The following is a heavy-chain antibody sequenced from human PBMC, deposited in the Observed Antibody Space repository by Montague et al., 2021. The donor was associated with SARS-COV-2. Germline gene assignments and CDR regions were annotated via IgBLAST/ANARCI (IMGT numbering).Heavy chain of an antibody. CDR3: ARHVDPCGGNCRIWYFDL. D-gene: IGHD4-23*01. CDR1: GSSISSNLFY. Sequence: SETLSLTCTVSGSSISSNLFYWGWIRQTPGKALEWIGDISYTGSTYYNPSLKSRVTVAVDTSTNQFSLRLSSLTAADTAMYYCARHVDPCGGNCRIWYFDLWGRGPLVTVSS. V-gene: IGHV4-39*01. CDR2: ISYTGST. J-gene: IGHJ2*01.